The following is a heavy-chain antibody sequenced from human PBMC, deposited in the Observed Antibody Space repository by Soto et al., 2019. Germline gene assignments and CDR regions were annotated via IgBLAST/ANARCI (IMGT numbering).Heavy chain of an antibody. J-gene: IGHJ4*02. CDR2: ISGSGGST. V-gene: IGHV3-23*01. Sequence: SGGSLRLSCAASGFTFGSYAMSWVRQAPGKGLEWVSAISGSGGSTYYADSVKGRFTISRDNSKNTLYLQMNSLRAEDTAVYYCAKDPGSSWYRDFDYWGQGXLVTVSS. CDR3: AKDPGSSWYRDFDY. D-gene: IGHD6-13*01. CDR1: GFTFGSYA.